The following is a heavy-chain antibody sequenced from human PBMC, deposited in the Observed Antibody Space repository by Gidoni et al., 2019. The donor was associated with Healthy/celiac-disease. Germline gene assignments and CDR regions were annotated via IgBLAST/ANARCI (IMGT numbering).Heavy chain of an antibody. J-gene: IGHJ5*02. CDR1: GVTFSSYE. Sequence: EVQLVESGGGLVQPGGSLRLSCAASGVTFSSYEMNWVRQAPGKGLEWVSYISSSGSTIYDADSVKGRFTISRDNAKNSLYLQMNSLRAEDTAVYYCAAQYQLGFDPWGQGTLVTVSS. CDR2: ISSSGSTI. V-gene: IGHV3-48*03. D-gene: IGHD2-2*01. CDR3: AAQYQLGFDP.